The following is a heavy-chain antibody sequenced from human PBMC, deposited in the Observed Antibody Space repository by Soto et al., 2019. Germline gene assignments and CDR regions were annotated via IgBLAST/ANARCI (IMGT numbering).Heavy chain of an antibody. CDR1: GGSISSYY. D-gene: IGHD6-19*01. Sequence: NPSETLSLTCTVSGGSISSYYWSWIRQPPGKGLEWIGYIYYSGSTNYNPSLKSRVTISVDTSKNQFSLKLSSVTAADTAVYYCARAGGSSGWYSHYYYGMDAWGQGTTVTVSS. CDR3: ARAGGSSGWYSHYYYGMDA. CDR2: IYYSGST. J-gene: IGHJ6*02. V-gene: IGHV4-59*01.